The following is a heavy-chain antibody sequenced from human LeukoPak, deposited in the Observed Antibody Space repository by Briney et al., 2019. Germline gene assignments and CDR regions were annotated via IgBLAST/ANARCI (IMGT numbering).Heavy chain of an antibody. CDR2: ISGSGGST. V-gene: IGHV3-23*01. J-gene: IGHJ4*02. Sequence: GGSLRLSCAASGFTLSSYAMSWVRQAPGKGLEWVSAISGSGGSTYYADSVKGRFTISRDNSKNTLYLQMNSLRAEDTAVYYCAKARSSSCQGDYWGQGTLVTVSS. D-gene: IGHD6-13*01. CDR3: AKARSSSCQGDY. CDR1: GFTLSSYA.